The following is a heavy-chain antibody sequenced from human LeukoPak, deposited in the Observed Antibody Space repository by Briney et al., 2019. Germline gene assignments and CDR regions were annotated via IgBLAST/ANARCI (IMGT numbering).Heavy chain of an antibody. CDR3: ARGGRRLRFLSGYYYYYMDV. Sequence: SETLSLTCTVSGGSISSSSYYWGWIRQPPGKGLEWIGSIYYSGSTYYNPSLKSRVTISVDTSKNQFSLKLSSVTAANTAVYYCARGGRRLRFLSGYYYYYMDVWGKGTTVTVSS. V-gene: IGHV4-39*01. D-gene: IGHD3-3*01. J-gene: IGHJ6*03. CDR2: IYYSGST. CDR1: GGSISSSSYY.